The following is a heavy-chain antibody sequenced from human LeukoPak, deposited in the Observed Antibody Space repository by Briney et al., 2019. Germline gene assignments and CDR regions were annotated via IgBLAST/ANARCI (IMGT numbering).Heavy chain of an antibody. Sequence: SEALSLTRTVSGGSVGSGSYYWSWVRQPPRKGLEWIGFIYYSGSNNYNPSLKSRVSISVDTSKNQFSLKLSSVTAADPAVYYCARELVGLGYFDYWGQGTLVTVSS. D-gene: IGHD1-26*01. J-gene: IGHJ4*02. V-gene: IGHV4-61*01. CDR2: IYYSGSN. CDR3: ARELVGLGYFDY. CDR1: GGSVGSGSYY.